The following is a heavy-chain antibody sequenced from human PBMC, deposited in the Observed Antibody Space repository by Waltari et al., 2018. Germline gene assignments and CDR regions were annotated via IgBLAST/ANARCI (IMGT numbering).Heavy chain of an antibody. CDR1: GGTFGPYA. CDR2: IIPIYGTP. Sequence: QVHLVQSGAEVRTPGSSVKVSCEASGGTFGPYAISWVRQAPGQGLEWMGGIIPIYGTPNYAQKFQGRVNVAADELTTTAYMELSSLRSDDTAVYYCAKRIVGGPFDVWGQGTMVTVSS. CDR3: AKRIVGGPFDV. J-gene: IGHJ3*01. D-gene: IGHD1-26*01. V-gene: IGHV1-69*12.